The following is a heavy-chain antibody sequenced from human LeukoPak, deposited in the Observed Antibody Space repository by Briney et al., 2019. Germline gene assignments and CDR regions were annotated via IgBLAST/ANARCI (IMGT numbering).Heavy chain of an antibody. D-gene: IGHD3-22*01. CDR1: GGSISSYY. V-gene: IGHV4-59*01. J-gene: IGHJ5*02. CDR2: IYYSGST. Sequence: SETLSLTCTVSGGSISSYYWSWIRQPPGKGLEWIGYIYYSGSTNYNPSLKSRVTISVDTSKNQFSLKLSSVTAADTAVYYCARGGLTSSGYYYTPFNWFDPWGQGTLVTVSS. CDR3: ARGGLTSSGYYYTPFNWFDP.